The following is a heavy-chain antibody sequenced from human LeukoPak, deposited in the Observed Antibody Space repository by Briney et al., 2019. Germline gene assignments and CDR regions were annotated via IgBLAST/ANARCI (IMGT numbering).Heavy chain of an antibody. CDR1: GFTFSNYW. J-gene: IGHJ3*01. Sequence: GGSLSLSCAASGFTFSNYWMNWVRKAPATGLERVANIRIDGSGENYVNSVNGRLSISSGNATNSLFLQMNSLRSDDTAVYYCARSPTYYHDGSPYDRQTFDLCGQGTMVTVSS. CDR2: IRIDGSGE. V-gene: IGHV3-7*01. CDR3: ARSPTYYHDGSPYDRQTFDL. D-gene: IGHD3-22*01.